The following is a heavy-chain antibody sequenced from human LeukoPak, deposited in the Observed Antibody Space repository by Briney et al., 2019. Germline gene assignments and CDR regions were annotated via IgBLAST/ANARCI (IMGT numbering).Heavy chain of an antibody. CDR1: SGSFSGYY. V-gene: IGHV4-34*01. CDR2: INHSGST. D-gene: IGHD3-22*01. Sequence: SETLSLTCAVYSGSFSGYYWSWIRQPPGKGLEWIGEINHSGSTNYNPSLESRVTISFDTSKNQFSLKLISVTAADTAVYYCARDLDYYDSTWFDPWGQGTLVTVSS. CDR3: ARDLDYYDSTWFDP. J-gene: IGHJ5*02.